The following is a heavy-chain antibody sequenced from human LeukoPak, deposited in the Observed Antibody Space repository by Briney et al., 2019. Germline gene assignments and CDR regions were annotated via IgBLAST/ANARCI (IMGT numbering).Heavy chain of an antibody. CDR2: ISSSSSTI. Sequence: RTGGSLRLSCAASGFTFSDYYMSWIRQAPGKGLEWVSYISSSSSTIYYADSVKGRFTLSRDNAKNSLYLQMNSLRAEDTAVYYCARNCGGDCFAVGIFDYWGQGTLVTVSS. J-gene: IGHJ4*02. V-gene: IGHV3-11*04. CDR3: ARNCGGDCFAVGIFDY. CDR1: GFTFSDYY. D-gene: IGHD2-21*02.